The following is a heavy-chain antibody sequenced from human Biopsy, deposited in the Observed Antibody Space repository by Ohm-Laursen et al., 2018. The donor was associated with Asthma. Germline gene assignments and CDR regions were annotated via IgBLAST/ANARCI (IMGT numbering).Heavy chain of an antibody. CDR1: GGSFSGYY. J-gene: IGHJ4*02. CDR2: ISSSSSYI. D-gene: IGHD2-2*01. Sequence: GTLSLTCAVYGGSFSGYYWSWIRQPPGKGLEWVSSISSSSSYIYYADSVKGRFTISRDNAKNSLYLQMNSLRAEDTAVYYCARDGTDMNEAMPKDYWGQGTLVTVSS. CDR3: ARDGTDMNEAMPKDY. V-gene: IGHV3-21*01.